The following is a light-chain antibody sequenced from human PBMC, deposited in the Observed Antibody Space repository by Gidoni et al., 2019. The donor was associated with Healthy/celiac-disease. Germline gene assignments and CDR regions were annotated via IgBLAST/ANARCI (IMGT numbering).Light chain of an antibody. J-gene: IGLJ2*01. CDR2: DNN. Sequence: QSVLTQPPSLSAAPGQKVTISCSESSSHIGNNYVSWYQQLPGTAPKLLIYDNNKRPSGIPDRFSGSKSGTSATLGITGLQTGDEADYYCGTWDSSLSAVVFGGGTKLTVL. CDR3: GTWDSSLSAVV. V-gene: IGLV1-51*01. CDR1: SSHIGNNY.